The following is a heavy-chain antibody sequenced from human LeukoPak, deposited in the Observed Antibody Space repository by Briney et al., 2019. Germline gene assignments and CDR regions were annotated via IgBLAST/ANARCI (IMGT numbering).Heavy chain of an antibody. Sequence: GGTLRLSCAASGFTFSSYGMSWVRQAPGKGLEWVSAISGSGGNTYYADSVKGRFTISRDNSKNTLYLRMNSLRAEDTAVYYCARGQVTAVTGLAAFDIWGQGTMVIVSS. CDR2: ISGSGGNT. CDR1: GFTFSSYG. D-gene: IGHD4-17*01. J-gene: IGHJ3*02. V-gene: IGHV3-23*01. CDR3: ARGQVTAVTGLAAFDI.